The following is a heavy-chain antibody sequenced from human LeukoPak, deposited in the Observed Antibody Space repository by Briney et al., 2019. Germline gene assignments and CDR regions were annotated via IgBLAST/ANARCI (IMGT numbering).Heavy chain of an antibody. J-gene: IGHJ5*02. V-gene: IGHV4-59*12. CDR2: IYYSGST. CDR3: ARGKGREIVVVPAAKGGTNWFDP. Sequence: PSETLSLTCTVSGGSISSYYWSWIRQPPGKGLEWIGYIYYSGSTNYNPSLKSRVTISVDTSKNQFSLKLSSVTAADTAVYYCARGKGREIVVVPAAKGGTNWFDPWGQGTLVTVSS. D-gene: IGHD2-2*01. CDR1: GGSISSYY.